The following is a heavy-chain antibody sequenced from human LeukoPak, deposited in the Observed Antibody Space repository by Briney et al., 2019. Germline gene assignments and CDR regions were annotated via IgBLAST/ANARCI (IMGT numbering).Heavy chain of an antibody. CDR2: IYHSGST. D-gene: IGHD3-3*01. V-gene: IGHV4-30-2*01. CDR1: GGSISSGGYY. J-gene: IGHJ3*02. Sequence: SETLSLTCTVSGGSISSGGYYWSWIRQPPGKGLEWIGYIYHSGSTYYNPSLKSRVTISVDRSKNQFSLKLSSVTAADTAVYYCARVEWIKAAFDIWGQGTMVTVSS. CDR3: ARVEWIKAAFDI.